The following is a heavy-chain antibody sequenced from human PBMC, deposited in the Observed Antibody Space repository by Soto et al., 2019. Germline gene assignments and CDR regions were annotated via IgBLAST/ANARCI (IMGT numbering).Heavy chain of an antibody. CDR2: IYPGASDA. CDR3: ARQGGEYNTMSDY. V-gene: IGHV5-51*01. J-gene: IGHJ4*02. D-gene: IGHD3-10*01. CDR1: GYTFSKYW. Sequence: GESLKISCKGSGYTFSKYWIGWVRQTPGKGLEWMGMIYPGASDARYSPSFEGQVTFSVDKSINTAYLRWNSLKASDTAMYYCARQGGEYNTMSDYWGQGTLVTV.